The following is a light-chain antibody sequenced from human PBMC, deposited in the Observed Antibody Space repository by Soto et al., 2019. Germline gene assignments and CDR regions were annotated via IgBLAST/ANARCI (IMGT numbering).Light chain of an antibody. CDR3: QQSYRSLPT. CDR1: QNIAIY. CDR2: GAT. V-gene: IGKV1-39*01. Sequence: DIQMTQSPSSLSASVGDRVTITCRASQNIAIYLNWYHQKAGKAPNLLIFGATSLRSGVPSRFSAGGSGTDFTLTISSLQPEDFGTYYCQQSYRSLPTFGPGTKVDI. J-gene: IGKJ3*01.